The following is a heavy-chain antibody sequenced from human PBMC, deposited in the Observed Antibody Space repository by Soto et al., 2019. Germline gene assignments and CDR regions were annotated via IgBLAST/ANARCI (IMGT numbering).Heavy chain of an antibody. CDR3: ASLYSSGWTPGIDNWFDP. Sequence: SETLSLTCAVYGGSFSGYYWNWLRQPPGEGLEWIGKIDQSGSTYYNPSLKSRVTISVDTSKSQFSLKLTSVTAADTAVYYCASLYSSGWTPGIDNWFDPWGQGTLVTVSS. D-gene: IGHD6-19*01. CDR1: GGSFSGYY. V-gene: IGHV4-34*01. J-gene: IGHJ5*02. CDR2: IDQSGST.